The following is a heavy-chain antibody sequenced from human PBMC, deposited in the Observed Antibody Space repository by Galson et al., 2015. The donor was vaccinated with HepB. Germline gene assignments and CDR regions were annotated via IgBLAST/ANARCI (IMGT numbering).Heavy chain of an antibody. V-gene: IGHV3-48*03. Sequence: SLRLSCAASGFTFSSYEMNWVRQAPGKGLEWASYISSSGSTIYYADSVKGRFTISRDNAKNSLYLQMNSLRAEDTAVYYCAREGAYYYYGMDVWGQGTTVTVSS. J-gene: IGHJ6*02. CDR1: GFTFSSYE. CDR2: ISSSGSTI. CDR3: AREGAYYYYGMDV. D-gene: IGHD1-26*01.